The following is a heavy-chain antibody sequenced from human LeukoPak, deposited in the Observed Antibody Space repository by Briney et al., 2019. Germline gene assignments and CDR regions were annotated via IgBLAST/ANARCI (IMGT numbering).Heavy chain of an antibody. CDR1: GFIFSNYA. CDR3: TRDSSYGDYSTALDY. D-gene: IGHD4-17*01. J-gene: IGHJ4*02. Sequence: GGSLRLSCAASGFIFSNYAMTWVRQAPGKGRGGVSSSGGTTDYSDSVKGRFTISRDNSKTTLYLQMNSLRADDTAVYYCTRDSSYGDYSTALDYWGQGALVTVSS. V-gene: IGHV3-23*01. CDR2: SGGTT.